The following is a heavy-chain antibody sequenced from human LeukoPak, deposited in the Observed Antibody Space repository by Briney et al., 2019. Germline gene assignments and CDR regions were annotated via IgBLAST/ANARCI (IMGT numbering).Heavy chain of an antibody. CDR3: ARVLSPGSGFPYYMDV. J-gene: IGHJ6*03. D-gene: IGHD3-10*01. Sequence: PGGSLRLSCAASGFTFNAYWMSWVRRAPGKGLEWGANINQEGDQIYYVDSVKGRFTIYRDNAKKSLNLQMNSLRDEDTAVYYCARVLSPGSGFPYYMDVWGQGTTVSVSS. CDR1: GFTFNAYW. V-gene: IGHV3-7*01. CDR2: INQEGDQI.